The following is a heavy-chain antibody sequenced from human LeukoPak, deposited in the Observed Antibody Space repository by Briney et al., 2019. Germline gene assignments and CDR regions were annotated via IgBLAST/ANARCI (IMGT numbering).Heavy chain of an antibody. CDR1: GFTFSSYG. D-gene: IGHD4-11*01. Sequence: GSLRLSCAASGFTFSSYGMHWVRQAPGKGLEWVAVIWYDGSNKYYADSVKGRFTISRDNSKNTLYLQMNSLRAEDTAVYYCAKGQTMTTVTTGIDYWGQGTLVTVSS. V-gene: IGHV3-33*06. CDR2: IWYDGSNK. CDR3: AKGQTMTTVTTGIDY. J-gene: IGHJ4*02.